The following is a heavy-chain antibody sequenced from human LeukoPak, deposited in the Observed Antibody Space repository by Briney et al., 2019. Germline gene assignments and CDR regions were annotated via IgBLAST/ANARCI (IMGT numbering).Heavy chain of an antibody. D-gene: IGHD2-2*01. CDR2: IYYSGSI. J-gene: IGHJ5*02. Sequence: PSETLSLTCTVSGASISSYYWSWIRQPPGKGLEWIGYIYYSGSINYNPSLKSRVTISVDTSKNQFSLKLHSVTAADTAVYYCARLPSCSSSTCYPWFDPWGQGTLVTVSS. CDR3: ARLPSCSSSTCYPWFDP. V-gene: IGHV4-59*01. CDR1: GASISSYY.